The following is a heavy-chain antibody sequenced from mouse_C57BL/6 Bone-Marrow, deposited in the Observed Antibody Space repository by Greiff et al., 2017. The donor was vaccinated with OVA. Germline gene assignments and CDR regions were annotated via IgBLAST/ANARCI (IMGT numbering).Heavy chain of an antibody. CDR2: INPGSGGT. J-gene: IGHJ2*01. CDR1: GYAFTNYL. D-gene: IGHD2-3*01. Sequence: QVQLQQSGAELVRPGTSVKVSCKASGYAFTNYLIEWVKQRPGQGLEWIGVINPGSGGTNYNEKFKDKATLTADKSSSTAYMQLSSLTYEDSAVYYCARHDGYYLDYWGQGTTLTVSS. V-gene: IGHV1-54*01. CDR3: ARHDGYYLDY.